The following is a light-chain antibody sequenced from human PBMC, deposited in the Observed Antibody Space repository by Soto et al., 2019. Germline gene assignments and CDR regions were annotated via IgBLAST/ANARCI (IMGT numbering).Light chain of an antibody. Sequence: AVRMTQSPSSFSASTGDRVTISCRASQEISTYLAWYQQKPGKAPKLLIYGASTLYTAVPSRVSGSGSGTDFTLTIDCLQSDDFANYFCPQYYTFPYTFGQGNALEIK. CDR3: PQYYTFPYT. CDR2: GAS. J-gene: IGKJ2*01. CDR1: QEISTY. V-gene: IGKV1-8*01.